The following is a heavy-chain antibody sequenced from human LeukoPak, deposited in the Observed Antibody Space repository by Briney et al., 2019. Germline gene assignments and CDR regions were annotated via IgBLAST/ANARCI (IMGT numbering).Heavy chain of an antibody. CDR3: AAETIGRHYDY. D-gene: IGHD1-14*01. CDR2: IGPTGNDR. J-gene: IGHJ4*01. Sequence: PGGSLRLSCAASGFTFSSYGFNWVRQAPGKGLEWVSSIGPTGNDRHYADSVRGRFTISRDNAKNSMYLQMDSLTDEDTAIYYCAAETIGRHYDYWGQGTLLTVSS. CDR1: GFTFSSYG. V-gene: IGHV3-21*01.